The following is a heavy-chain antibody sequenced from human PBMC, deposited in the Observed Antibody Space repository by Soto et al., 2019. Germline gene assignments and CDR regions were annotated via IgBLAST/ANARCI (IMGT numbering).Heavy chain of an antibody. D-gene: IGHD5-12*01. J-gene: IGHJ4*02. CDR3: AKGLQAKRWLQLDY. CDR2: ISYDGSNK. CDR1: GFTFSSYG. V-gene: IGHV3-30*18. Sequence: HPGGSLRLSCAASGFTFSSYGMHWVRQAPGKGLEWVAVISYDGSNKYYADSVKGRFTISRDNSKNTLYLQMNSLRAEDTAVYYCAKGLQAKRWLQLDYWGQGTLVTVSS.